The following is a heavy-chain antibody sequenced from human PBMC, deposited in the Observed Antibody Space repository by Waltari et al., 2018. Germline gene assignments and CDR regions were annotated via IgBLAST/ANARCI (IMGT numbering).Heavy chain of an antibody. D-gene: IGHD2-8*02. CDR1: SPSIRSTLC. CDR3: ASDRGVGLYLDS. CDR2: VHHSGKS. V-gene: IGHV4-4*02. Sequence: QVQLRPSGPGLVQPSGTLSLPCDLSSPSIRSTLCWSWFVKLPGKGLEWIGQVHHSGKSITRQPLESLVTISEDASKNQFYRKLYAVTAADTLIYYCASDRGVGLYLDSWGQGILVTVTS. J-gene: IGHJ4*02.